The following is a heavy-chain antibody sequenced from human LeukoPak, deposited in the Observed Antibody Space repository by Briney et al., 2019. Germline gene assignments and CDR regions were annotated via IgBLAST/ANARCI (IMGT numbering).Heavy chain of an antibody. CDR2: ISDIGSI. V-gene: IGHV4-59*08. D-gene: IGHD2-8*02. CDR1: GGSISSYY. CDR3: AGHHPRNTVDF. J-gene: IGHJ4*02. Sequence: SETLSLTCTVSGGSISSYYWSWIRQPAGKGLEWITYISDIGSINYNPSLKSRVTISLDTSKNQFSLKLSSVTAADTAVYYCAGHHPRNTVDFWGQGTLVTVSS.